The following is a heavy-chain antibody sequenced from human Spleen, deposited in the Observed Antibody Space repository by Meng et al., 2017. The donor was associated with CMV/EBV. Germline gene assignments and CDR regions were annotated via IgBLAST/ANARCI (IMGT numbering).Heavy chain of an antibody. CDR1: GFTFSNAW. J-gene: IGHJ4*02. V-gene: IGHV3-15*01. CDR2: IKSKTDGGTT. CDR3: TTDVISGWYRRGY. Sequence: GESLKISCAASGFTFSNAWMSWVRQAPGKGLGWVGRIKSKTDGGTTDYAAPVKGRFTISRDDSKNTLYLQMNSLKTEDTAVYYCTTDVISGWYRRGYWGQGTLVTVSS. D-gene: IGHD6-19*01.